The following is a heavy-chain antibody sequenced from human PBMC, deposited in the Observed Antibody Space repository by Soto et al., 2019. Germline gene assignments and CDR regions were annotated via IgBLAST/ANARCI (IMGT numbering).Heavy chain of an antibody. V-gene: IGHV1-69*01. CDR1: GGTCSSYA. CDR3: ARGGGRWPRFLAYCGGDCYSIEY. J-gene: IGHJ4*02. CDR2: IIPIFGTA. Sequence: QVQLVQSGAEVTKPGSSVKVSCKASGGTCSSYAISWVRQAPGQGLEWMGGIIPIFGTANYAQKFQGRVTITADESTCTANMELSSLRSEFTAVYYCARGGGRWPRFLAYCGGDCYSIEYWGKDTLVTVCS. D-gene: IGHD2-21*02.